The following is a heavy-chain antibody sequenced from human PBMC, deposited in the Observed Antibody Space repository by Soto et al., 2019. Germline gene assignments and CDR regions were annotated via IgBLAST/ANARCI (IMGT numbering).Heavy chain of an antibody. J-gene: IGHJ6*02. CDR2: AYYRSQWYY. CDR1: GDSVSSNSAA. D-gene: IGHD1-20*01. Sequence: SQTLSLTCAISGDSVSSNSAAWKWIRQSPSRDLEWLGRAYYRSQWYYDSAVSVRSRITVIPDTSKNQFSLQLSSVTPEDTAVYFCIKQKCDSRTYNVMYFWSLRTTVAVSS. CDR3: IKQKCDSRTYNVMYF. V-gene: IGHV6-1*01.